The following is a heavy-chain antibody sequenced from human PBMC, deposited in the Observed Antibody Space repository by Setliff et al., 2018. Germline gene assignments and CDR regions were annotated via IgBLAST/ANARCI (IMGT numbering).Heavy chain of an antibody. CDR2: ISTSGSTI. V-gene: IGHV3-48*03. CDR3: ATETGGSGYYY. Sequence: GSLRLSCAASGFTFSSYEMNWVRQAPGKGLEWVSYISTSGSTIYYAVSVKGRFTISRDNAESSLYLQMNSLRAEDTAIYYCATETGGSGYYYWGQGTLVTVSS. J-gene: IGHJ4*02. CDR1: GFTFSSYE. D-gene: IGHD3-22*01.